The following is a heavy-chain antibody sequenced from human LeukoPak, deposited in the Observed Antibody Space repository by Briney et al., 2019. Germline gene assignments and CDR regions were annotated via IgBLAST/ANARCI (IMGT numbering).Heavy chain of an antibody. CDR3: ARDVGARPPGY. CDR2: IHHSGST. J-gene: IGHJ4*02. V-gene: IGHV4-39*07. CDR1: GGSITTSDNY. D-gene: IGHD6-6*01. Sequence: SETLSLTCIVSGGSITTSDNYWGWIRQPPGTGLEWIGSIHHSGSTYYNPSLKSRVTMSIDRSTNQFSLKLSSVTAADTAVYYCARDVGARPPGYWGQGILVTVSS.